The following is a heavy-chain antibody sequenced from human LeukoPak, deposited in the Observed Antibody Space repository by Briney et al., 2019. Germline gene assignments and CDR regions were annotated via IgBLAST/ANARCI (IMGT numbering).Heavy chain of an antibody. CDR3: ARDLRGYYYDSSGRFDY. CDR1: GYTFTGYF. CDR2: INPNSGGT. V-gene: IGHV1-2*02. Sequence: AASVKVSCKASGYTFTGYFMHWVRQAPGQGLEWMGWINPNSGGTNYAQKFQGRVTMTTDTSISTDYMELSRLRADDTAVYYCARDLRGYYYDSSGRFDYWGQGTLVTVSS. D-gene: IGHD3-22*01. J-gene: IGHJ4*02.